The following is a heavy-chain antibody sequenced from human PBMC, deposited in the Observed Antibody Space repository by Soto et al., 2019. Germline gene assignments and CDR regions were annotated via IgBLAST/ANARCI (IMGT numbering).Heavy chain of an antibody. J-gene: IGHJ6*02. CDR1: GYTFTSYY. CDR3: ARRPTAPQIRNYYYYGMDV. V-gene: IGHV1-46*01. CDR2: INPSGGST. D-gene: IGHD5-18*01. Sequence: ASVKVSCKASGYTFTSYYMHWARQAPGQGLEWMGIINPSGGSTSYAQKFQGRVTMTRDTSTSTVYMELSSLRSEDTAVYYCARRPTAPQIRNYYYYGMDVWGQGTTVTVSS.